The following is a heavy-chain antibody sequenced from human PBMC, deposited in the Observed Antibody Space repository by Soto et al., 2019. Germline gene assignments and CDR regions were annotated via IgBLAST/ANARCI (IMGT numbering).Heavy chain of an antibody. D-gene: IGHD2-15*01. CDR3: APQVSCSGGSCQYDAFAI. J-gene: IGHJ3*02. V-gene: IGHV3-23*01. CDR1: GFTVSSHA. CDR2: ITADGGT. Sequence: EVQVLESGGGLVQPGGSLRLSCEGSGFTVSSHAMTWIRQAPGKGPEWVSTITADGGTYYADSVKGRFAMSRDTSESTVYLQMNGLGAEDTAAYDCAPQVSCSGGSCQYDAFAIRGQGTMVTVSS.